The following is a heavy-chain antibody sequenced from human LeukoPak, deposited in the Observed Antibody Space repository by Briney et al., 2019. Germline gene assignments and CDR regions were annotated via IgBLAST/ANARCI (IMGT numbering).Heavy chain of an antibody. Sequence: PGGSLRLSCAASGFTFSSYSMNWVRQAPGKGLEWVSSISSSSSYIYYADSVKGRFTISRDNAKSSLYLQINSMRAEDTAVYYCAREVATGTVVDYWGQGTLVTVSS. CDR2: ISSSSSYI. J-gene: IGHJ4*02. V-gene: IGHV3-21*01. CDR1: GFTFSSYS. D-gene: IGHD5-12*01. CDR3: AREVATGTVVDY.